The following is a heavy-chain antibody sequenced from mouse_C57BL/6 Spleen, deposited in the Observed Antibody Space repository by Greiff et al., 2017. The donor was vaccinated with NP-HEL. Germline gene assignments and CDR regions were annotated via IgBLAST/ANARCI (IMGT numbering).Heavy chain of an antibody. CDR3: ARDYGSSYGYFDV. V-gene: IGHV14-3*01. CDR2: IDPANGNT. D-gene: IGHD1-1*01. J-gene: IGHJ1*03. Sequence: EVQLQESVAELVRPGASVKLSCTASGFNIKNTYMLWVKQRPEQGLEWIGRIDPANGNTKYAPKFQGKATITADTSSNTAYLQLSSLTSEDTAIYYCARDYGSSYGYFDVWGTGTTVTVSS. CDR1: GFNIKNTY.